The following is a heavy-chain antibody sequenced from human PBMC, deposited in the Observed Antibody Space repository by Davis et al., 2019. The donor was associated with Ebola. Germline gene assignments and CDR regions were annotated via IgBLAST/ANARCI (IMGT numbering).Heavy chain of an antibody. CDR2: ISGSGGST. D-gene: IGHD6-6*01. Sequence: GESLKISCAASGFTFSSYAMSWVRQAPGKGLEWVSAISGSGGSTYYADSVKGRFTISRDNSKNTLYLQMNSLRAEDTAVYYCAKDRVEYSSSSGWYFDLWGRGTLVTVSS. CDR1: GFTFSSYA. CDR3: AKDRVEYSSSSGWYFDL. V-gene: IGHV3-23*01. J-gene: IGHJ2*01.